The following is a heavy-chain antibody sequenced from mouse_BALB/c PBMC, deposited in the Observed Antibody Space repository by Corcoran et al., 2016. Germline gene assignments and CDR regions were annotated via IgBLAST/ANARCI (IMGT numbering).Heavy chain of an antibody. CDR2: INPYNDGT. CDR3: ARLYPGIAMDY. Sequence: VQLPQSGRELVKPGASVKMSCKASGYTFTSYVMHWVKQKPGQGLEWIGYINPYNDGTKYNEKFKGKATLTSDKSSSTAYMELSSLTSEDSAVYYCARLYPGIAMDYWGQGTSVTVSS. CDR1: GYTFTSYV. J-gene: IGHJ4*01. V-gene: IGHV1S136*01.